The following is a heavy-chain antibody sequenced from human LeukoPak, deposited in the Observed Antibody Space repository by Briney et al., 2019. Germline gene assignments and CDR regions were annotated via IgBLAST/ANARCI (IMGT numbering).Heavy chain of an antibody. CDR2: IKQDGSEK. CDR1: GFTFTSYW. J-gene: IGHJ6*03. CDR3: AREGSGYYMDV. D-gene: IGHD3-10*01. V-gene: IGHV3-7*01. Sequence: GGSLRLSCAASGFTFTSYWMSWVRQAPGRGLEWVANIKQDGSEKYYVDSVKGRFTISRDNAESSLYLQMNSLRAEDTAVYYCAREGSGYYMDVWGKGTTVTVSS.